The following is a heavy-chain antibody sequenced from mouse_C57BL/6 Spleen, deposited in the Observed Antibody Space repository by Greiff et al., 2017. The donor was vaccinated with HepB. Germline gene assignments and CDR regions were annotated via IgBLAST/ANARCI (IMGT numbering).Heavy chain of an antibody. CDR2: IYPGDGDT. CDR3: ARSDYYGSSAMDY. CDR1: GYAFSSYW. V-gene: IGHV1-80*01. Sequence: QVHVKQSGAELVKPGASVKISCKASGYAFSSYWMNWVKQRPGKGLEWIGQIYPGDGDTNYNGKFKGKATLTADKSSSTAYMQLSSLTSEDSAVYFCARSDYYGSSAMDYWGQGTSVTVSS. J-gene: IGHJ4*01. D-gene: IGHD1-1*01.